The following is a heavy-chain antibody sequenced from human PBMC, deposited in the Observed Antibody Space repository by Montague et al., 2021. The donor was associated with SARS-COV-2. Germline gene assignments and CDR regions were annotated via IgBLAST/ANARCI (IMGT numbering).Heavy chain of an antibody. V-gene: IGHV4-34*01. CDR2: INHSGST. CDR3: ASLTLGYCSSTSCYSDWFDP. J-gene: IGHJ5*02. CDR1: GGSFSGYY. Sequence: SETLSLTCAVYGGSFSGYYWSWIRQPPGKGLEWIGEINHSGSTNYNPSLKSRVTISVDTSKNQFSLKLSSVTAADTAVYYCASLTLGYCSSTSCYSDWFDPWGRGTLVIVSS. D-gene: IGHD2-2*02.